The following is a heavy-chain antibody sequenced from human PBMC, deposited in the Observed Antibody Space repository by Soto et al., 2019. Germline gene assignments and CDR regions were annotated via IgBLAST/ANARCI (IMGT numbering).Heavy chain of an antibody. Sequence: PGGSLRLSCAASGFTFSSYGMHWVRQAPGKGLEWVAVIWYDGSNKYYADSVKGRFTISRDNSKNTLYLQMNGLRAEDTAVYSCARDRVATRGLYYYYGMDVWGQGTTVTVSS. CDR2: IWYDGSNK. CDR1: GFTFSSYG. CDR3: ARDRVATRGLYYYYGMDV. V-gene: IGHV3-33*01. J-gene: IGHJ6*02. D-gene: IGHD5-12*01.